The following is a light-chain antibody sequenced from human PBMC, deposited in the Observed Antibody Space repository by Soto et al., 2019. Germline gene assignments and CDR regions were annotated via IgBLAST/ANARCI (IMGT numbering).Light chain of an antibody. CDR1: QNIDSY. J-gene: IGKJ4*01. CDR2: AAS. V-gene: IGKV1-39*01. Sequence: DIQMTQSPSSLSASVGDRLTITCRASQNIDSYLNWYQQKPGKAPKLLIFAASNLQSGVPSRFSGSGSGTDFTVTISSLQLDDFATYYCQQTYSVPGSFGGGTKVEVK. CDR3: QQTYSVPGS.